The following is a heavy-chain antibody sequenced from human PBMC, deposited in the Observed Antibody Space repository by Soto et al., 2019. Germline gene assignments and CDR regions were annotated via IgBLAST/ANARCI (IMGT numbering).Heavy chain of an antibody. CDR1: SGSISSSNW. V-gene: IGHV4-4*02. CDR2: IYHSGST. Sequence: SETLSLTCAVSSGSISSSNWWSWVRQPPGKGLEWIGEIYHSGSTNYNPSLKSRVTISVDKSKNQFSLKLSSVTAADTAVYYCARAPSLRITIFGVGTYYMDVWGKGTTVTVSS. D-gene: IGHD3-3*01. CDR3: ARAPSLRITIFGVGTYYMDV. J-gene: IGHJ6*03.